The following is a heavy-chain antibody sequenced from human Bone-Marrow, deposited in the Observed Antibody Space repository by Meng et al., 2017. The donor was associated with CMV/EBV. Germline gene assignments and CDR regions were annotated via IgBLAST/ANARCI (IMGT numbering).Heavy chain of an antibody. CDR2: ISAYNGNT. V-gene: IGHV1-18*01. CDR1: YTFTSYG. Sequence: YTFTSYGISWVRQAPGQGLEWMGWISAYNGNTNYAKKLQGRVTMTTDTSTSTAYMELRSLRSDDTAVYYCARGAYYYDSSGDPEFDPWGQGTLVTVSS. CDR3: ARGAYYYDSSGDPEFDP. D-gene: IGHD3-22*01. J-gene: IGHJ5*02.